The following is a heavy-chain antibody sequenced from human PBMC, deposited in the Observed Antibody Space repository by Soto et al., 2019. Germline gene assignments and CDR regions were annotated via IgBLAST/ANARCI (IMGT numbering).Heavy chain of an antibody. V-gene: IGHV4-30-2*01. D-gene: IGHD3-10*01. CDR1: GGSISSGGYS. CDR2: IYHSGST. J-gene: IGHJ5*02. Sequence: SSETLSLTCAFSGGSISSGGYSWSWIRQPPGKGLEWIGYIYHSGSTYYNLSLKSRVTISVDRSKNQFSLKLSSVTAADTAVYYCARVPGPWGQGTLVTVSS. CDR3: ARVPGP.